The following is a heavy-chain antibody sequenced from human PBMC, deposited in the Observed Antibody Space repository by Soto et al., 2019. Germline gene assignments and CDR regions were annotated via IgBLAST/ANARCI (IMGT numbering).Heavy chain of an antibody. CDR2: IYYTGST. CDR1: GGSVSSGNYY. J-gene: IGHJ5*02. D-gene: IGHD2-15*01. CDR3: ASALYCSGGSCSFDP. V-gene: IGHV4-61*01. Sequence: QVQLQESGPGLVKPSETLSLTCTVSGGSVSSGNYYWSWIRQPPGKGLEWIGFIYYTGSTSYNPSLKHRVTISMETSKNQFSLKLTSETAADTAVYYCASALYCSGGSCSFDPWGQGTLVTVSS.